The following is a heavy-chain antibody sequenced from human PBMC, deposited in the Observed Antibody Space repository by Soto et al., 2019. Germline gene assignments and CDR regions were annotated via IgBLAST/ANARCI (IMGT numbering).Heavy chain of an antibody. CDR3: VRAGPVPDEFVY. V-gene: IGHV1-3*01. J-gene: IGHJ4*02. CDR1: GYTFTSYA. Sequence: ASVKVSCKASGYTFTSYAMHWVRQAPGQRLEWMGWINAGNGNTKYSQKFQGRVTITRDTSASTAYMELSSLRSEDTAVYYCVRAGPVPDEFVYCGQAPLSTVSS. CDR2: INAGNGNT. D-gene: IGHD2-15*01.